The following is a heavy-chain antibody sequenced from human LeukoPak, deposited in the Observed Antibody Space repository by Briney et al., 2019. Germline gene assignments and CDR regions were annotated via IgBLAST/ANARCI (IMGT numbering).Heavy chain of an antibody. CDR3: ARAPSEIGGYYPEYFRH. CDR1: GFTFSSYW. D-gene: IGHD3-22*01. CDR2: IKSDGST. V-gene: IGHV3-74*01. J-gene: IGHJ1*01. Sequence: GGSLRLSCAASGFTFSSYWMHCVRQAPGKGLVWFSRIKSDGSTNYADSVKGRFTIYRDNAKNTVSLQMNSLRAEDTGVYYCARAPSEIGGYYPEYFRHWGQGTLVTVSS.